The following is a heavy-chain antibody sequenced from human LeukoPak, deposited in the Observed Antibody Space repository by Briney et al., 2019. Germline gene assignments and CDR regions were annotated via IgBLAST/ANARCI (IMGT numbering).Heavy chain of an antibody. D-gene: IGHD7-27*01. CDR2: TYYRSKWYN. V-gene: IGHV6-1*01. J-gene: IGHJ2*01. CDR1: GDSVSSNSAA. Sequence: SQTLSLTCAITGDSVSSNSAAWNWIRQSPSRGLEWLGRTYYRSKWYNDYAESVKSRITINPDTSKNQVSLQLNSVTPEDTAVYYCARAPDWGYPPYWYIDLWGRGTLVTVSS. CDR3: ARAPDWGYPPYWYIDL.